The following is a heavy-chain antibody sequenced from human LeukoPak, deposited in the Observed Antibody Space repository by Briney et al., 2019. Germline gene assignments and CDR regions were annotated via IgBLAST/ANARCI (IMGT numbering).Heavy chain of an antibody. CDR2: INPNADIT. V-gene: IGHV1-2*06. D-gene: IGHD3-22*01. J-gene: IGHJ4*02. CDR3: VRSRLDGYDSGGYLYYFDY. CDR1: GYTFTGYC. Sequence: ASVKVSCKASGYTFTGYCVHWVRQAPGQGLEWIGRINPNADITTYAQKFQGRVTVTRATSINTAYMELSSLRSGDTAVYYCVRSRLDGYDSGGYLYYFDYWGQGTLVTVSS.